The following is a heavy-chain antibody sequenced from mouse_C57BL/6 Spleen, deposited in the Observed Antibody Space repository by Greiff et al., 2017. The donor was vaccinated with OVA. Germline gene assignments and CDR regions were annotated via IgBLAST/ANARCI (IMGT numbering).Heavy chain of an antibody. Sequence: EVQLQQSGPELVKPGASVKIPCKASGYTFTDCNMDWVKQSHGKSLEWIGDINPNNGGTIYNQKFKGKATLTVDKSSSTAYMELRSLTSEDTAVYYCARPYYYGSSYEEGFYFDYWGQGTTLTVSS. V-gene: IGHV1-18*01. D-gene: IGHD1-1*01. CDR1: GYTFTDCN. CDR2: INPNNGGT. J-gene: IGHJ2*01. CDR3: ARPYYYGSSYEEGFYFDY.